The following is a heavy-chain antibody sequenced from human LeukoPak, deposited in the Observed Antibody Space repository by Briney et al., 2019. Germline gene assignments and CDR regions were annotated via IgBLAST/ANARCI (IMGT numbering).Heavy chain of an antibody. CDR3: AKGYSSSYLRNAFDI. CDR2: ISGSGSTT. D-gene: IGHD2-15*01. J-gene: IGHJ3*02. Sequence: TGGSLSLSCAASGFTFNNYAMNWVRQTPGKGLEWVSSISGSGSTTSYADSVKGRFTISRDNSKNTLSLQMNSLRVDDTAVYYCAKGYSSSYLRNAFDIWGQGTMVTVSS. V-gene: IGHV3-23*01. CDR1: GFTFNNYA.